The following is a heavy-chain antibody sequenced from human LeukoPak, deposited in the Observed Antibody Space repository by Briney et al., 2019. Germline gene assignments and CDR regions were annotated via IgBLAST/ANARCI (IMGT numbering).Heavy chain of an antibody. CDR1: GGSISSGGYY. CDR3: ASTTLNWGSRY. J-gene: IGHJ4*02. V-gene: IGHV4-30-2*01. CDR2: IYHSGST. D-gene: IGHD7-27*01. Sequence: PSETLSLTCTVSGGSISSGGYYWIWIRQPPGKGLEWIGYIYHSGSTYYNPSLKSRVTISVDRSKNQFSLKLSSVTAADTAVYYCASTTLNWGSRYWGQGTLVTVSS.